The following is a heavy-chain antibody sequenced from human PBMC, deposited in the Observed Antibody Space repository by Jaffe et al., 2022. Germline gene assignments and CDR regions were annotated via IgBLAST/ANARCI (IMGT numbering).Heavy chain of an antibody. Sequence: QVQLQQWGAGLLKPSETLSLTCAVYGGSFSGYYWSWIRQPPGKGLEWIGEINHSGSTNYNPSLKSRVTISVDTSKNQFSLKLSSVTAADTAVYYCARGRRSGGVGSRGYALQWGQGTMVTVSS. D-gene: IGHD5-12*01. J-gene: IGHJ3*01. CDR1: GGSFSGYY. V-gene: IGHV4-34*01. CDR3: ARGRRSGGVGSRGYALQ. CDR2: INHSGST.